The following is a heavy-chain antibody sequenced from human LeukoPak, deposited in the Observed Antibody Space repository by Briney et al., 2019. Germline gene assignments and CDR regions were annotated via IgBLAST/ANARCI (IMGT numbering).Heavy chain of an antibody. J-gene: IGHJ4*02. CDR3: TTYDSSGYFLEY. CDR2: SYYTGST. CDR1: GGSMSAYY. Sequence: PSETLSLTCTISGGSMSAYYWSWIRQSPGKGLEWIGYSYYTGSTSYNPSLRSRVTLSVDTSKNQFSLSLTSVTAADTAVYYCTTYDSSGYFLEYWGQGILVTVSS. D-gene: IGHD3-22*01. V-gene: IGHV4-59*03.